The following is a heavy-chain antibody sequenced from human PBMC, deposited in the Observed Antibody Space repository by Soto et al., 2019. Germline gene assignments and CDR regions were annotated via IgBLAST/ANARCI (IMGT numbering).Heavy chain of an antibody. J-gene: IGHJ6*02. CDR1: GFTFSNYG. V-gene: IGHV1-18*01. CDR2: VSANNGHT. CDR3: ASVIESVTAKHFFYYYAMDV. D-gene: IGHD2-8*01. Sequence: QGQLVQSGAEVKKPGASVKLSCKASGFTFSNYGLNWVRQAPGQGLEWMGWVSANNGHTNYAQNLQGRVSMTTDTCTSTAYMELRGLTFDDTAVYYCASVIESVTAKHFFYYYAMDVWGQGTTVTVSS.